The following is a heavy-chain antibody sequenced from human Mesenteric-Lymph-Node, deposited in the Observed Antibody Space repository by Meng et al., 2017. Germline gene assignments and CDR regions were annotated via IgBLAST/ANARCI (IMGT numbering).Heavy chain of an antibody. Sequence: KVSCKGSGYSFTSYWIGWVRQMPGKGLEWMGIIYPGDSDTRYSPSFQGQVTISADKSISTAYLQWSSLKASDTAMYYCARLVPMSSGCFAYWGQGTLVTVSS. V-gene: IGHV5-51*01. J-gene: IGHJ4*02. CDR1: GYSFTSYW. CDR2: IYPGDSDT. D-gene: IGHD6-19*01. CDR3: ARLVPMSSGCFAY.